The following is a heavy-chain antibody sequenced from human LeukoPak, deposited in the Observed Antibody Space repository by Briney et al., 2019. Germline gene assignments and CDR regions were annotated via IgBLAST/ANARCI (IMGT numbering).Heavy chain of an antibody. CDR1: GFTFSSYG. D-gene: IGHD2-21*02. CDR3: AKVWEAYCGGDCFSPFDY. V-gene: IGHV3-30*18. CDR2: ISYDGSNK. J-gene: IGHJ4*02. Sequence: GGSLRLSCAASGFTFSSYGMHWVRQAPGKGLEWVAVISYDGSNKYYADSVKGRFTISRDNSKKTLNLQMNSLRAEDTAVYYCAKVWEAYCGGDCFSPFDYWGQGTLVTVSS.